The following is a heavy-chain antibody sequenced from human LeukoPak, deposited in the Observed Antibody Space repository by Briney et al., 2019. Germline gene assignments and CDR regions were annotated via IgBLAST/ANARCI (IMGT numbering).Heavy chain of an antibody. CDR3: AKDPYYYDTSGYNGDY. J-gene: IGHJ4*02. V-gene: IGHV3-23*01. CDR2: IRGGGGSR. CDR1: GCTFSNYA. Sequence: PGGFLRLSCAASGCTFSNYAMRWVRKAPGKGLEWVSSIRGGGGSRYYADFEKGRFTTSRDNSKNTQFLQMNSLRAEDTAVYYCAKDPYYYDTSGYNGDYWGQGALVTVSS. D-gene: IGHD3-22*01.